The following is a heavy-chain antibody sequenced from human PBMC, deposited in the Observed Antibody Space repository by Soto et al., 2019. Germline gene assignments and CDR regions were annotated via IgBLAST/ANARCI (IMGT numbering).Heavy chain of an antibody. J-gene: IGHJ3*02. CDR2: ISAYNGNT. CDR3: ARQFGLGIVDAFDI. Sequence: ASVNVSCKASGYTFTSYGISWVRHAPGQGLEWMGWISAYNGNTNYAQKLQGRVTMTTDTSTSTAYMELRSLRSDDTAVYYSARQFGLGIVDAFDIWGKETMDTVSS. CDR1: GYTFTSYG. D-gene: IGHD7-27*01. V-gene: IGHV1-18*01.